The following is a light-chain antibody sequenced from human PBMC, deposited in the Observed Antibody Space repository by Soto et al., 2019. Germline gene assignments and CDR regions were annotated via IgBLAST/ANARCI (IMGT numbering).Light chain of an antibody. V-gene: IGLV3-1*01. CDR1: KLGEKY. CDR2: QDR. Sequence: SYELTQPPSVSVSPGHTATISCSGDKLGEKYVCWYQQKPGQSPVLVIYQDRKRPSGIPERFSGSNSGNTATLIISGTQLVDEADYYCQAWDTTAYVFGTGTKVTGL. CDR3: QAWDTTAYV. J-gene: IGLJ1*01.